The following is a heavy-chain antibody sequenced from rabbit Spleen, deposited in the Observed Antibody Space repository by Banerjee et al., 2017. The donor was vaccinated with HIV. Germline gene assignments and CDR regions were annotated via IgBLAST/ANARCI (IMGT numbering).Heavy chain of an antibody. CDR3: ARDAGSGDYIDVYFNL. Sequence: GGTLTLTCKASGFSFSSNYYICWVRQAPGKGLEWIACIYTGNSKTYYASWAKGRFTISKTSSITVTLQMTSLTVADTATYFCARDAGSGDYIDVYFNLWGPGTLVTVS. J-gene: IGHJ4*01. CDR2: IYTGNSKT. CDR1: GFSFSSNYY. V-gene: IGHV1S40*01. D-gene: IGHD8-1*01.